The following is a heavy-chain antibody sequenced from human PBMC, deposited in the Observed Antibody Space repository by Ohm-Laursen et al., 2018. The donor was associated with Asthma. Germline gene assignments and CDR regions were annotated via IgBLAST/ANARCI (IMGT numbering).Heavy chain of an antibody. CDR3: AVSIYAYGEGAY. CDR2: INQDGSIW. CDR1: GFTFDDYA. Sequence: SLRLSCAASGFTFDDYAMHWVRQAPGRGLEWVANINQDGSIWGYVDSVKGRFAISRDNAHNSLYLQMNSLRAEDTAFYYCAVSIYAYGEGAYWGQGTLVTVSS. J-gene: IGHJ4*02. V-gene: IGHV3-7*05. D-gene: IGHD3-10*01.